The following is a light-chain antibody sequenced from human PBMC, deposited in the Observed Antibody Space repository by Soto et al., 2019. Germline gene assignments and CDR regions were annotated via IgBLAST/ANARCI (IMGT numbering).Light chain of an antibody. V-gene: IGKV1-9*01. J-gene: IGKJ4*01. CDR1: QGIRSF. CDR3: QHLNTYPLT. Sequence: DIQLTQSPSFLSASIGDRVTITCRASQGIRSFLAWYQQKPGKAPNLLIYGASILRTGVPSRFSGSGSGTEFTLTISSLQPDDFATYYCQHLNTYPLTFGGGTKVEI. CDR2: GAS.